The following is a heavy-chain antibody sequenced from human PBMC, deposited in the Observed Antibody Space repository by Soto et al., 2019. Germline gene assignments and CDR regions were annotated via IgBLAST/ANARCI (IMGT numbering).Heavy chain of an antibody. J-gene: IGHJ6*02. CDR2: INPSGGST. Sequence: ASVKVSCKASGYTFTSYYMHWVRPAPGQGLELMGIINPSGGSTSYAQKFQGRVTMTRDTSTSTVYMELSSRRSEDTAVYYCATALIAAAGTSRGYGMDVWGQGTTVTVSS. CDR1: GYTFTSYY. V-gene: IGHV1-46*01. CDR3: ATALIAAAGTSRGYGMDV. D-gene: IGHD6-13*01.